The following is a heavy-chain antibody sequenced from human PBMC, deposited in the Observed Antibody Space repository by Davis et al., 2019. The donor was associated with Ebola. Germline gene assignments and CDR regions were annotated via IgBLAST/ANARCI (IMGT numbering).Heavy chain of an antibody. D-gene: IGHD2/OR15-2a*01. CDR2: ISSSSSYI. J-gene: IGHJ4*02. Sequence: GESLKISCAASGFTFSSYGMHWVRQAPGKGLEWVSSISSSSSYIYYADSVKGRFTISRDNAKNSLYLQMNSLRAEDTAVYYCARRTTFSDYWGQGTLVTVSS. CDR3: ARRTTFSDY. V-gene: IGHV3-21*01. CDR1: GFTFSSYG.